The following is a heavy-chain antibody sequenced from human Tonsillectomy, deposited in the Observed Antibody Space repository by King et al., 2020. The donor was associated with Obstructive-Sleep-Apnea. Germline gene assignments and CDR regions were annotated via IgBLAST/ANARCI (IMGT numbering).Heavy chain of an antibody. CDR1: GFSLSNARMG. Sequence: QLTLKESGPVLVKPTETLTLTCTVSGFSLSNARMGVSWIRQPPGKALEWLSHIFSNDEKSHSTSLKSSLTIPKDTSTSHVVLTMTNMDPGDTSTSYCALIDSRWYPFDVYWYFDLWGRGTLVTVPS. CDR2: IFSNDEK. J-gene: IGHJ2*01. CDR3: ALIDSRWYPFDVYWYFDL. V-gene: IGHV2-26*01. D-gene: IGHD6-13*01.